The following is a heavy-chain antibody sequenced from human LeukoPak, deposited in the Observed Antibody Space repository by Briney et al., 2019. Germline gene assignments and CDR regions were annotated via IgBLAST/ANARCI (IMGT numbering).Heavy chain of an antibody. Sequence: PSETLSLTCTVSGGSISSYYWSWIRQPAGKGLEWIGRIYTSGSTNYNPSLKSRVTMSVDTSKNQFSLKLSSVTAADTAVYYCARGITMVRGVLYGWFDPWGQGILVTVSS. CDR3: ARGITMVRGVLYGWFDP. CDR1: GGSISSYY. J-gene: IGHJ5*02. V-gene: IGHV4-4*07. CDR2: IYTSGST. D-gene: IGHD3-10*01.